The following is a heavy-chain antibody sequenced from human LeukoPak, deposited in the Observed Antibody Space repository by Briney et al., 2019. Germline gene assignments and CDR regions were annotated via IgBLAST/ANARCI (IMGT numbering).Heavy chain of an antibody. D-gene: IGHD3-10*01. CDR1: GFSFDDYG. V-gene: IGHV3-20*04. CDR2: INWNGGST. J-gene: IGHJ4*02. Sequence: RPGGSLRLSCAASGFSFDDYGMSWVRQPPGKGLEWVCGINWNGGSTGYADSVKGRFTISGDNAKNSLYLQMNSLRAEDTAFYYGARDNYYASWSPSSFDYWGEGTLVTVSS. CDR3: ARDNYYASWSPSSFDY.